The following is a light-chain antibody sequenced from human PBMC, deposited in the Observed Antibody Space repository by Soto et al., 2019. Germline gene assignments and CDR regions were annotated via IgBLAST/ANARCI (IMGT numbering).Light chain of an antibody. V-gene: IGLV3-21*02. Sequence: SYELTQPPSVSVAPGQTAKITCGGDNIERKSVHWYQQRSGQAPVLVVYDDSDRPSGIPERFSGSNSGNTATLTISRVAAGDEADYFCQVWDSGSDHYVFGTGTKAHRP. CDR2: DDS. J-gene: IGLJ1*01. CDR3: QVWDSGSDHYV. CDR1: NIERKS.